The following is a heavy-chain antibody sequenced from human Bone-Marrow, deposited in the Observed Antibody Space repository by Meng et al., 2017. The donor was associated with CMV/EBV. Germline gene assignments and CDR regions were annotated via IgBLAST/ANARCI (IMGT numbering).Heavy chain of an antibody. Sequence: SETLSLTCTVSGGSISSGDYYWSWIRQPPGKGLEWIGYIYYSGSTYYNPSLKSRVTISVDTSKNQFSLKLSSVTAADTAVYYCARAPRAATVTMWLDYWGQGTLVTVSS. CDR1: GGSISSGDYY. D-gene: IGHD4-11*01. V-gene: IGHV4-30-4*08. CDR2: IYYSGST. CDR3: ARAPRAATVTMWLDY. J-gene: IGHJ4*02.